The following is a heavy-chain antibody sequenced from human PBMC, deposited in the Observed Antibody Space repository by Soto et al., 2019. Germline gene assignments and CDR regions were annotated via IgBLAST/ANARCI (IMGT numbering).Heavy chain of an antibody. CDR3: AKAREYSSSSGLYYFDY. V-gene: IGHV3-23*01. CDR1: GFTFSSYA. D-gene: IGHD6-6*01. Sequence: GGSLRLSCAASGFTFSSYAMSWVHQAPGKGLEWVSAISGSGGSTYYADSVKGRFTISRDNSKNTLYLQMNSLRAEDTAVYYCAKAREYSSSSGLYYFDYWGQGTLVTVSS. J-gene: IGHJ4*02. CDR2: ISGSGGST.